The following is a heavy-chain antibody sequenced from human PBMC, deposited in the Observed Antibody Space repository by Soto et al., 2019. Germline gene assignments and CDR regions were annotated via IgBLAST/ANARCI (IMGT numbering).Heavy chain of an antibody. CDR1: GGSISSYY. CDR3: ARSSSGWFYLDY. J-gene: IGHJ4*02. D-gene: IGHD6-19*01. V-gene: IGHV4-59*01. Sequence: SETLSLTCTVSGGSISSYYWSWIRQPPGKGLEWIGYIYYSGTINYNPSLKSRVTISVDTSKNQFSLKLSSVTAADTAVYYCARSSSGWFYLDYLAQGTLVAFSS. CDR2: IYYSGTI.